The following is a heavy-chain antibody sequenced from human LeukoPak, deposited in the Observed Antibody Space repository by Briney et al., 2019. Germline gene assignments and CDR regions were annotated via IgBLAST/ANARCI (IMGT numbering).Heavy chain of an antibody. Sequence: PGGSLRLSCAASGFTFSSYAMSWVRQAPGKGLEWVSAISGSGGSTYYADSVKGRFTISRDNSKNTLCLQMNSLRAEDTAVYYCAKDFSAYGSGMTHSDYWGQGTLVTVSS. CDR2: ISGSGGST. V-gene: IGHV3-23*01. CDR1: GFTFSSYA. J-gene: IGHJ4*02. CDR3: AKDFSAYGSGMTHSDY. D-gene: IGHD3-10*01.